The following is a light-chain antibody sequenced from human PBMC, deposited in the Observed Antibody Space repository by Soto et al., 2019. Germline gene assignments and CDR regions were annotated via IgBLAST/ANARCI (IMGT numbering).Light chain of an antibody. Sequence: DIQMTQSPSSLSASVGDRVTITCRTSQSISTYLNWYQQKPGKAPKLLIYAASSLQSGVPSRFSGSGSGTDFTLTISSLQPEDFATYYCQQGYNIPRTFAQGTNLEIK. CDR3: QQGYNIPRT. CDR2: AAS. J-gene: IGKJ2*01. CDR1: QSISTY. V-gene: IGKV1-39*01.